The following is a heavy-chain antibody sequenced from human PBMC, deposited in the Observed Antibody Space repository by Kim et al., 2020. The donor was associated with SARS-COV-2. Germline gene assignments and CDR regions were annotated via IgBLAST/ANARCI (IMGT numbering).Heavy chain of an antibody. V-gene: IGHV3-30*04. D-gene: IGHD3-10*01. CDR2: ISYDGSNK. CDR3: ARLGSSRDY. J-gene: IGHJ4*02. CDR1: GFTFSSYA. Sequence: GGSLRLSCAASGFTFSSYAMHWVRQAPGKGLEWVAVISYDGSNKYYADSVKGRFTISRDNSKNTLYLQMNSLRAEDTAVYYCARLGSSRDYWGQGTLVTVSS.